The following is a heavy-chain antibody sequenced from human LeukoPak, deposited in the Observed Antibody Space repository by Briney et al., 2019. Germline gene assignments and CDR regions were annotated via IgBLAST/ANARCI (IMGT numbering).Heavy chain of an antibody. V-gene: IGHV3-23*01. D-gene: IGHD1-26*01. CDR1: GFTFRNYG. Sequence: GGSLRLSCAASGFTFRNYGMSWVRLAPGKGLEWVSAISGDAADIFYVDSAKGRFTISRDNSKNTLYLQMNSLRAEDTAVYYCARDSVGATAFDYWGQGTLVTVSS. CDR3: ARDSVGATAFDY. CDR2: ISGDAADI. J-gene: IGHJ4*02.